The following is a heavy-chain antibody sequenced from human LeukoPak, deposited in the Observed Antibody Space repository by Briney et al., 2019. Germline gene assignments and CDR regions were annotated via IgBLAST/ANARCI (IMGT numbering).Heavy chain of an antibody. CDR2: IRYDGTNK. Sequence: GGSLRLSCAASGFTFSSYGMHWVRQAPGKGLDWVAFIRYDGTNKYYADSVKGRFSISRDNSKNTLYLQMNSLRPEDTAVYYCAKDSYYSNYAWYYYYMDVWGKGTTVTVSS. J-gene: IGHJ6*03. D-gene: IGHD4-11*01. CDR3: AKDSYYSNYAWYYYYMDV. V-gene: IGHV3-30*02. CDR1: GFTFSSYG.